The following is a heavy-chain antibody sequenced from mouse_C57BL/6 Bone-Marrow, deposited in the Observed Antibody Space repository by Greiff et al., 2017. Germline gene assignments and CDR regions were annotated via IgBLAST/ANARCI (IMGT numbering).Heavy chain of an antibody. CDR3: AREGGSSSFDY. Sequence: EVKVEESGGGLVKPGGSLKLSCAASGFTFSSYAMSWVRQTPEKRLEWVATISDGGSYTYYPDNVKGRFTISRDNAKNNLYLQMSHLKSEDTAMYDCAREGGSSSFDYWGQGTTLTVSS. CDR2: ISDGGSYT. V-gene: IGHV5-4*01. J-gene: IGHJ2*01. CDR1: GFTFSSYA. D-gene: IGHD1-1*01.